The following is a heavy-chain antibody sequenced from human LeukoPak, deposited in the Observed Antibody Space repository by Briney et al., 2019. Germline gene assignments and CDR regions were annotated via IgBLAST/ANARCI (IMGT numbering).Heavy chain of an antibody. D-gene: IGHD3-10*01. Sequence: ESLKISCKGSGYSFTTYWIGWVRQMPGKGLEWMGIIYPGDSDTRYSPSFQGQVTISADKSISTAYLQWSSLKASDTAMYYCARSPGAYYYGSGRYGPSFDYWGQGTLVTVSS. V-gene: IGHV5-51*01. CDR3: ARSPGAYYYGSGRYGPSFDY. CDR1: GYSFTTYW. CDR2: IYPGDSDT. J-gene: IGHJ4*02.